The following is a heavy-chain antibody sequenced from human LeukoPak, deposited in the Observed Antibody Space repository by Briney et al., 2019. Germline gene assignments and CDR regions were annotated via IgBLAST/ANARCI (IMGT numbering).Heavy chain of an antibody. J-gene: IGHJ3*02. D-gene: IGHD2-2*01. CDR3: ARQNVVVPAAILGFDI. V-gene: IGHV4-38-2*01. Sequence: SETLSLTCAVSGYSISSGYYWGWIRQPPGKGLEWIGSIYHSGSTYYNPSLKSRVTISVDTSKNQFSLKLSSVTAADTAVYYCARQNVVVPAAILGFDIWCQGTMVTVSS. CDR1: GYSISSGYY. CDR2: IYHSGST.